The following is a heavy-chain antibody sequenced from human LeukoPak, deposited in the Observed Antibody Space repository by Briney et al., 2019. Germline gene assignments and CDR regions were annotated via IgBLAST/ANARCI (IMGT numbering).Heavy chain of an antibody. CDR2: ISGSDGST. J-gene: IGHJ1*01. Sequence: GGSLRLSCAASGFTFSSYAMSWVRQAPGKELEWVSAISGSDGSTYYADSVKGRFTISRDNSKNTLYLQMNSLRAEDTAVYYCAKLGEQRWLQPGGESWYFQHWGQGTLVTVSS. V-gene: IGHV3-23*01. CDR3: AKLGEQRWLQPGGESWYFQH. D-gene: IGHD5-24*01. CDR1: GFTFSSYA.